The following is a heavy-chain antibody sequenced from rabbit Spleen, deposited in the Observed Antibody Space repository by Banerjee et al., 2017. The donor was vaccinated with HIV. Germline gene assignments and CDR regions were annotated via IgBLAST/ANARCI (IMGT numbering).Heavy chain of an antibody. CDR1: GFSFSSSDY. D-gene: IGHD1-1*01. Sequence: QEQLKETGGGLVQPEGSLALTCKASGFSFSSSDYICWVRQAPGKGLEWISCIAGSSSGFTYSATWAKGRFTISKTSSTTVTLRMTSLTAADRAAYFCARDLVGVIGWNFYLWGPGTLVTVS. V-gene: IGHV1S45*01. CDR3: ARDLVGVIGWNFYL. J-gene: IGHJ6*01. CDR2: IAGSSSGFT.